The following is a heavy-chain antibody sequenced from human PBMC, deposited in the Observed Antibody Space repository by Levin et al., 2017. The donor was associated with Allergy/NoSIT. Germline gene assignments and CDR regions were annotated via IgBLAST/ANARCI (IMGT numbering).Heavy chain of an antibody. CDR3: ASTTVRVDPRGPYYYGMDV. CDR1: GYTLTELS. Sequence: ASVKVSCKVSGYTLTELSMHWVRQAPGKGLEWMGGFDPEDGETIYAQKFQGRVTMTEDTSTDTAYMELSSLRSEDTAVYYCASTTVRVDPRGPYYYGMDVWGQGTTVTVSS. V-gene: IGHV1-24*01. J-gene: IGHJ6*02. D-gene: IGHD4-11*01. CDR2: FDPEDGET.